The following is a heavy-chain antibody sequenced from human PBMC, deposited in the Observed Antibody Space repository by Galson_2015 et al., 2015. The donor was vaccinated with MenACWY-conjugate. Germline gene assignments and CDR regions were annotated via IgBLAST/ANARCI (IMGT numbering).Heavy chain of an antibody. CDR1: GFTFSSYW. D-gene: IGHD3-22*01. J-gene: IGHJ4*02. CDR2: IKQDGSEK. CDR3: ARDVGGTYYYDSSGYSLDY. V-gene: IGHV3-7*03. Sequence: SLRLSCAASGFTFSSYWMSWVRQAPGKGLEWVANIKQDGSEKYYVDSVKGRFTISRDNAKNSLYLQMNSLRAEDTAVYYCARDVGGTYYYDSSGYSLDYWGQGTLVTVSS.